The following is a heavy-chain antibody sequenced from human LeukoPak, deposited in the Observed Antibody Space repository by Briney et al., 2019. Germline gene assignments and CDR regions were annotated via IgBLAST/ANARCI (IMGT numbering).Heavy chain of an antibody. CDR3: AREGGSGWYSGWFDP. V-gene: IGHV3-7*01. CDR1: GFTFSSYW. J-gene: IGHJ5*02. CDR2: IKQDGSEK. D-gene: IGHD6-19*01. Sequence: GGSLRLSCAASGFTFSSYWMSWVRQAPGKGLEGVATIKQDGSEKYYVDSVKGRFTISRDNAKNSLYLQMNSLRAEDTALYYCAREGGSGWYSGWFDPWGQGTLVTVSS.